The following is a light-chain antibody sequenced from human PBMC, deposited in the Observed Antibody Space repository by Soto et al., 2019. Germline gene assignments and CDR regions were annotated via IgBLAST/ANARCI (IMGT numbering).Light chain of an antibody. V-gene: IGLV1-40*01. Sequence: HSVLTQPPSVSGAPGQRATISCTGSNSNIGAGYDVHWYQQLPGTAPKLLIYGNDNRPSGVPDRFSGSKSGTSASLAITGLQAEDEADYYCQSYDSSLSAYVFGTGTKLTVL. CDR3: QSYDSSLSAYV. CDR1: NSNIGAGYD. CDR2: GND. J-gene: IGLJ1*01.